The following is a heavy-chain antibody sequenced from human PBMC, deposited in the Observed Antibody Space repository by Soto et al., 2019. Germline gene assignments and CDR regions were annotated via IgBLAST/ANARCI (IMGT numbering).Heavy chain of an antibody. CDR3: ARGVVLPPTTPIRGCFDP. Sequence: SETLSLTCTVAGGSISSYYWSWIRQPPGKGLEWIGYIYYSGSTNYNPSLKSRVTIPADTSRNQFSLKLTSATAADTAIYYCARGVVLPPTTPIRGCFDPWGQGTLVTAPQ. D-gene: IGHD2-2*02. J-gene: IGHJ5*02. V-gene: IGHV4-59*12. CDR2: IYYSGST. CDR1: GGSISSYY.